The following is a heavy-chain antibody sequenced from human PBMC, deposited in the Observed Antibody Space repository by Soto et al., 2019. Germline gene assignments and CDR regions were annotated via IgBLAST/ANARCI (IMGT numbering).Heavy chain of an antibody. CDR2: ISSSSTST. V-gene: IGHV3-48*02. CDR3: VRPGLDGKWQYYFDY. CDR1: GFTFSTFA. Sequence: PGGSLRLSCEASGFTFSTFAMNWVRQAPGKGLEWVSYISSSSTSTYYADSVKGRFTISRDNAKNSLFLQLNSLRDEDTAVYYCVRPGLDGKWQYYFDYWGQGALVTVSS. D-gene: IGHD3-16*01. J-gene: IGHJ4*02.